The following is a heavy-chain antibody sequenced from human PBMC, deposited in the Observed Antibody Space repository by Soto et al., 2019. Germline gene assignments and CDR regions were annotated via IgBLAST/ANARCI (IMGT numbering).Heavy chain of an antibody. J-gene: IGHJ6*02. CDR1: GYTFTGYY. V-gene: IGHV1-2*02. CDR2: INPNSGGT. CDR3: ARDGVVPAANYYGMDV. D-gene: IGHD2-2*01. Sequence: ASVKVSCKASGYTFTGYYMHWVRQAPGQGLEWMGWINPNSGGTNYAQKFQGRVTMTRDTSISTAYMELSRLRSDDTAVCYCARDGVVPAANYYGMDVWGQGTTVTVSS.